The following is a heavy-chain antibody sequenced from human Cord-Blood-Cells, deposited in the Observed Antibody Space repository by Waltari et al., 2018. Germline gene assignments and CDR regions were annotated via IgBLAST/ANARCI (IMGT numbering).Heavy chain of an antibody. CDR3: ARVGYSSSSLDAFDI. V-gene: IGHV1-69*01. CDR1: GGTFSRYA. J-gene: IGHJ3*02. Sequence: QVQLVQSGAEVKKPGSSVKVSCKASGGTFSRYAFSWVRLPPGQGLEWMGGIIPIFGTANYAQKFQGRVTITADESTSTAYMELSSLRSEDTAVYYCARVGYSSSSLDAFDIWGQGTMVTVSS. CDR2: IIPIFGTA. D-gene: IGHD6-6*01.